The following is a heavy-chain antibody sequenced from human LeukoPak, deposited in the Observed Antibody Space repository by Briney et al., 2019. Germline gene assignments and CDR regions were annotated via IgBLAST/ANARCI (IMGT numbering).Heavy chain of an antibody. Sequence: GGSLRLSCAASGFTFSTYAMHWVRQAPGKGLEWVANIKQDGSEKYYVDSVKGRFTISRDNAKNSLYLQMNSLRAEDTAVYYCAREYSSGYRGYYFDYWGQGTLVTVSS. CDR2: IKQDGSEK. D-gene: IGHD6-19*01. V-gene: IGHV3-7*01. J-gene: IGHJ4*02. CDR1: GFTFSTYA. CDR3: AREYSSGYRGYYFDY.